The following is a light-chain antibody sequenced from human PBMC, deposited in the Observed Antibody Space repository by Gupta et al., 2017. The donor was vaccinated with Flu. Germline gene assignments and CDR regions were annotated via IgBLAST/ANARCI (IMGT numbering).Light chain of an antibody. CDR3: AAWDDSLNGVV. Sequence: QSVLTQPPSASRTPGQRVTISCSVSSSNIGSNNVNWYQQLPGTAPKLLIYSNNKRHSGVPDRFSGSKSGTSASMAISGLQAEDEADYYCAAWDDSLNGVVFGGGTKLTVL. CDR2: SNN. CDR1: SSNIGSNN. J-gene: IGLJ2*01. V-gene: IGLV1-44*01.